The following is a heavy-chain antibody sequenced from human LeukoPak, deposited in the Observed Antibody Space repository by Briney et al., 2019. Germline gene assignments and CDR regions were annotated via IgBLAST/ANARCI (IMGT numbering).Heavy chain of an antibody. D-gene: IGHD4-23*01. Sequence: GASVKVTCKASGYTFNKYGISWVRQARGKGLEWMGWVSGYNDDTKYSQNYQGRLPITKDTSPTTAYMELTRLTSDDTAMYYCARDDYGGNSGLFDYWGQGTLVTVSS. CDR1: GYTFNKYG. J-gene: IGHJ4*02. V-gene: IGHV1-18*01. CDR2: VSGYNDDT. CDR3: ARDDYGGNSGLFDY.